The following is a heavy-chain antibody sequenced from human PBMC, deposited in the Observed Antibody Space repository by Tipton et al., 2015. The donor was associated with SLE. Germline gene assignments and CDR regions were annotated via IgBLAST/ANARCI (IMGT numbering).Heavy chain of an antibody. CDR1: GFTFSSYE. D-gene: IGHD3-10*01. CDR3: ARATEQYYYGSGRPIHFDL. J-gene: IGHJ2*01. Sequence: GSLRLSCAASGFTFSSYEMNWVRQAPGKGLEWVSYISSSGSTIYYADSVKGRFTISRDNAKNSLYLQMNSLRAEDTAVYYCARATEQYYYGSGRPIHFDLWGRGTLVTVSS. V-gene: IGHV3-48*03. CDR2: ISSSGSTI.